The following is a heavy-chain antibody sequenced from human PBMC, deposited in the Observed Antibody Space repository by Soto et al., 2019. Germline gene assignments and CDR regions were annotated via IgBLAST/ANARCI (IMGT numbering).Heavy chain of an antibody. J-gene: IGHJ4*02. CDR1: GFSFSSLA. CDR2: ISGRGVDT. Sequence: GGSLSLSCAASGFSFSSLAMSWVRQAPGKGLEWGSSISGRGVDTLYEDSVKGRFTISRDNSRNTLYLQVNSLSAEDTAVYYCAKDQTDGTRVDYCGQGTLLTVSS. V-gene: IGHV3-23*01. CDR3: AKDQTDGTRVDY.